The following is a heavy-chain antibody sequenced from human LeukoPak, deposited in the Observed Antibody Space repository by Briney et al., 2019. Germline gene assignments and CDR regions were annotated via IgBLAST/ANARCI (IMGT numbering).Heavy chain of an antibody. J-gene: IGHJ4*02. V-gene: IGHV1-46*01. CDR2: INPSGGST. Sequence: ASVKVSCKASGYIFTSYYIHWVRQAPGQGLEWMAVINPSGGSTSYAQKFQGRVTMTRDTSTSTAYMELRSLRSDDTAVYYCARGVIAAAVHFDYWGQGTLVTVSS. D-gene: IGHD6-13*01. CDR1: GYIFTSYY. CDR3: ARGVIAAAVHFDY.